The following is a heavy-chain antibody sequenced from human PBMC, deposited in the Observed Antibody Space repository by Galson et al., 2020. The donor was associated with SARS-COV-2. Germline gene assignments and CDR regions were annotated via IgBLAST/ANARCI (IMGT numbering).Heavy chain of an antibody. CDR1: GFTFSSYA. CDR3: AKDGITIFGVVIRREAYGMDV. CDR2: ISGSGGST. V-gene: IGHV3-23*01. Sequence: GGSLRLSCAASGFTFSSYAMSWVRQAPGKGLEWVSAISGSGGSTYYADSVKGRFTISRDNSKNTLYLQMNSLRAEDTAVYYCAKDGITIFGVVIRREAYGMDVWGQGTTVTVSS. D-gene: IGHD3-3*01. J-gene: IGHJ6*02.